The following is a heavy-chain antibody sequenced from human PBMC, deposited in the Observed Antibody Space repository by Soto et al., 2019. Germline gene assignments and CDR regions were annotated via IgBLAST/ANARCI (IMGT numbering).Heavy chain of an antibody. Sequence: QVQLVQSGAEVKKPGASVKVSCKASGYTFTSYAMDWVRQAPGQRLEWMGWINAGNGNTKYSQKFQGRGTITRDTSASTADMELSSLRSEDTVVEYGARGMWFGLSDYWGQGTLVTVSS. CDR2: INAGNGNT. V-gene: IGHV1-3*01. CDR3: ARGMWFGLSDY. CDR1: GYTFTSYA. D-gene: IGHD3-10*01. J-gene: IGHJ4*02.